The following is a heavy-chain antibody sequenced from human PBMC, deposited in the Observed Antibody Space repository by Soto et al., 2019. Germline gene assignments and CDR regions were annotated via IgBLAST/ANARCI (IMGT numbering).Heavy chain of an antibody. CDR1: GFTFTSYP. Sequence: QVHLEESGGGVVQPGRSLRLSCAASGFTFTSYPYHWVRQAPGKGLEWVALISYDGSRKYYAASVTGRFTISRDNSKNTVYLQMNSLREDDTAVYYCARSIVMMTRLEYWGQGTLVTVS. V-gene: IGHV3-30-3*01. CDR3: ARSIVMMTRLEY. J-gene: IGHJ4*02. CDR2: ISYDGSRK. D-gene: IGHD3-16*01.